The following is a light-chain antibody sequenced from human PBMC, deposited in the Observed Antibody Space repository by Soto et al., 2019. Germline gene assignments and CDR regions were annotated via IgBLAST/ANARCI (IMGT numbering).Light chain of an antibody. CDR1: QGISNW. J-gene: IGKJ4*01. CDR3: QQTNTFLPLS. Sequence: DIQMTQSPSSVSASVGDRVTITCRARQGISNWLAWYQQQPGKAPKLLIYGASSLQSGVPSRFSGGGSGTHFTLIISSLQPEDFATYYCQQTNTFLPLSFGGGTPVEI. CDR2: GAS. V-gene: IGKV1-12*01.